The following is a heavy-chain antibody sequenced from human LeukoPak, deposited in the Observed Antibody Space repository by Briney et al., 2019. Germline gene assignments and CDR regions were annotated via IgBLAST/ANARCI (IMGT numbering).Heavy chain of an antibody. Sequence: PSETLSLTCSVSGGSISSGSYYWNWIRQPAGKGLEWIGRIYTSGSTNYNPSLKSRVTISVDTSKNQFSLKLSSVTAADTAVYYCAREGLNMVRGVIPKEAWGWFDPWGQGTLVTVSS. CDR2: IYTSGST. V-gene: IGHV4-61*02. CDR1: GGSISSGSYY. J-gene: IGHJ5*02. CDR3: AREGLNMVRGVIPKEAWGWFDP. D-gene: IGHD3-10*01.